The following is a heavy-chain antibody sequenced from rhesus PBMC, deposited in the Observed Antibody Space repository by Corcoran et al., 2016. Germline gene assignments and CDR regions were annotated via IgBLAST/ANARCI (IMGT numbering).Heavy chain of an antibody. V-gene: IGHV4S14*01. D-gene: IGHD5-42*01. CDR3: ARVGSSWSEWDTVGTEWYFDL. Sequence: QVQLQESGPGLVKPSETLSLTCAVSGYSISRGYHWGWIRQPPGQGLEWIGGIYGSGGSNYLNPSLKSRVTLSVDTSKNQFSLKLSSVTAADTAVYYCARVGSSWSEWDTVGTEWYFDLWGPGTPITISS. CDR2: IYGSGGSN. CDR1: GYSISRGYH. J-gene: IGHJ2*01.